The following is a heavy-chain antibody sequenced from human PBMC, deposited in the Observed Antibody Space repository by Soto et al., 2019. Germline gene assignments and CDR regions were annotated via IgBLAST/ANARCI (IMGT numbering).Heavy chain of an antibody. V-gene: IGHV4-59*13. D-gene: IGHD2-15*01. Sequence: SEALSLTCPVTGRSISTYYSSWIRQPPEKGLEWIGHIYYTGNTNYNPSLKSRVTIPVDTSTNRFSLRLRSVSAADTALYYCARQKVAKDYYYGMDVWGQGTTVTVSS. CDR1: GRSISTYY. CDR3: ARQKVAKDYYYGMDV. J-gene: IGHJ6*02. CDR2: IYYTGNT.